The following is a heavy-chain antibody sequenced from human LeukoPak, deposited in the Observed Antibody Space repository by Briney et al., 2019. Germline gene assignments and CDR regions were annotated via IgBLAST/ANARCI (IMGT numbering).Heavy chain of an antibody. D-gene: IGHD1-26*01. CDR2: ISSGATTT. V-gene: IGHV3-48*04. CDR1: GLTLTSDS. Sequence: GESLRLSCAASGLTLTSDSMNWVRQAPGKGLEWISYISSGATTTYYADSVKGRFTISRDTAQNSLYLQMNFLRVDDTAVYYCAKGTVGAKFWGQGTLVIVSS. CDR3: AKGTVGAKF. J-gene: IGHJ4*02.